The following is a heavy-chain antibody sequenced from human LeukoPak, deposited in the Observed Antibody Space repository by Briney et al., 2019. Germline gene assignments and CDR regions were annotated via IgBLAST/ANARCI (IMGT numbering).Heavy chain of an antibody. J-gene: IGHJ4*02. CDR2: ISGSGDNT. V-gene: IGHV3-23*01. Sequence: GGSLRLSCAASGFTFSSYAMSWVRQAPGKGLEWVSGISGSGDNTYYADSVKGRFTISRDNSKNTLYVQVNSLGTEDTAAYYCAKGSYYDSSGSFYFDNWGQGTLVTVSS. CDR3: AKGSYYDSSGSFYFDN. D-gene: IGHD3-22*01. CDR1: GFTFSSYA.